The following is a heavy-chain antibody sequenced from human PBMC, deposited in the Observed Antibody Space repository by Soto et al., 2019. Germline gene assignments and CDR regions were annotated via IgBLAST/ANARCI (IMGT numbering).Heavy chain of an antibody. CDR2: IYYTGHT. CDR1: GDSISSYY. J-gene: IGHJ3*02. V-gene: IGHV4-59*01. CDR3: ARTYDGSGPNSGGYGFDI. Sequence: QVQLQESGPGLLRPSETLSLSCSVSGDSISSYYWSWIRQPPGKGLEWIAYIYYTGHTSYNPSLKSRVSISLDTSTNQFSLKLSSVTAADTAVYYCARTYDGSGPNSGGYGFDIWGQGTMVTVSS. D-gene: IGHD3-22*01.